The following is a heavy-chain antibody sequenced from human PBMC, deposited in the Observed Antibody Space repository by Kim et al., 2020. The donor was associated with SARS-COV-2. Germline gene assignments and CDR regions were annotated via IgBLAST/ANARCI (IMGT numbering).Heavy chain of an antibody. J-gene: IGHJ4*02. CDR1: GGSFSGYY. CDR3: ARAPASSWGFDY. D-gene: IGHD6-13*01. CDR2: INHSGST. Sequence: SETLSLTCAVYGGSFSGYYWSWIRQPPGKGLEWIGEINHSGSTNYNPSLKSRVTISVDTSKNQFSLKLSSVTAADTAVYYCARAPASSWGFDYWGQGTLVTVSS. V-gene: IGHV4-34*01.